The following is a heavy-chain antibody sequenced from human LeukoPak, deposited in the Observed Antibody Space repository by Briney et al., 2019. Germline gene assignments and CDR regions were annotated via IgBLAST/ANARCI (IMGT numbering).Heavy chain of an antibody. CDR2: INQDGSEK. CDR3: AREGLYGDYLFDY. J-gene: IGHJ4*02. D-gene: IGHD4-17*01. V-gene: IGHV3-7*01. Sequence: AKINQDGSEKYYVDSVKGRFTISRDNAKNSLYLQMNSLRAEDTAVYYCAREGLYGDYLFDYWGQGTLVTVSS.